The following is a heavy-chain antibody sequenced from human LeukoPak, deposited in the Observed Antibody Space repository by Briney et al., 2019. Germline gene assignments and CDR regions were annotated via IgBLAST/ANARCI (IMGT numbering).Heavy chain of an antibody. CDR3: AKDLSGISSTGRTFDY. Sequence: GGSLRLSCAASGFTFSTYAMSWVRQAPGQGLEWVSAISGSGVSTYYADSVKGRFTISRDNSKNTLYLQMNSLRAEDTAVYYCAKDLSGISSTGRTFDYWGQGTLVTVSS. CDR1: GFTFSTYA. J-gene: IGHJ4*02. CDR2: ISGSGVST. D-gene: IGHD1-1*01. V-gene: IGHV3-23*01.